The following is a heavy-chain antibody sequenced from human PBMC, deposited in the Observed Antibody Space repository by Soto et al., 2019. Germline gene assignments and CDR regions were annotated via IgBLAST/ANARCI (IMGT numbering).Heavy chain of an antibody. CDR2: ISGSGGST. Sequence: PGGSLRLSCAASGFTFSSYAMSWVRQAPGKGLEWVSAISGSGGSTYYADSVKGRFTISRDNSKNTLYLQMNSLRAEDTAVYYWAKDLRWRSGSGSRPDSCRIWGQEKMVNV. J-gene: IGHJ3*02. D-gene: IGHD6-19*01. CDR3: AKDLRWRSGSGSRPDSCRI. CDR1: GFTFSSYA. V-gene: IGHV3-23*01.